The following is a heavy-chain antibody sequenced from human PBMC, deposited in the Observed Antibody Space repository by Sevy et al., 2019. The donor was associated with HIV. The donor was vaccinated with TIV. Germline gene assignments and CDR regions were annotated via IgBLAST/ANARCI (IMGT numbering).Heavy chain of an antibody. Sequence: ASVKVSCKVSGYTLTELSMHWVRQAPGKGLEWMGGFDPEDGETIYPQKFQGRVTMTEDTSTDTAYMELSSLRSEDTAVYYCAIQQQYTGYSSSGGWFDPWGQGTLVTVSS. J-gene: IGHJ5*02. CDR1: GYTLTELS. CDR3: AIQQQYTGYSSSGGWFDP. V-gene: IGHV1-24*01. D-gene: IGHD6-13*01. CDR2: FDPEDGET.